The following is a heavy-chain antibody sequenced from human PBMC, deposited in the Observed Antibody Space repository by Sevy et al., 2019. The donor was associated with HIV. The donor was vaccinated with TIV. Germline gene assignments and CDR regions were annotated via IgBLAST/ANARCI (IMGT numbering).Heavy chain of an antibody. CDR1: GGPLSSSDSY. CDR2: IHYTGGT. J-gene: IGHJ4*02. D-gene: IGHD5-12*01. V-gene: IGHV4-30-4*01. Sequence: SETLSLTCTVSGGPLSSSDSYWSGIRQPPGKGLEWLGYIHYTGGTYYNPFLKSRVAMSVDTSEEQFSLRLSFLTAADTALYYCANKRGYSHGPFDYWGQGILVTVSS. CDR3: ANKRGYSHGPFDY.